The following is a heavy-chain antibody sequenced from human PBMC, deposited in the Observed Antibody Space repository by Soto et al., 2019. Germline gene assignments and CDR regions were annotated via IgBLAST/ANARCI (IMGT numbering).Heavy chain of an antibody. CDR3: ARVSGDTAMVTWYYFDY. V-gene: IGHV1-69*13. CDR2: IIPIFGTA. D-gene: IGHD5-18*01. Sequence: SVKVSCKASGGTFSSYAISWVRQAPGQGLEWMGGIIPIFGTANYAQKFQGRVTITADESTSTAYMELSSLRSEDTAVYYCARVSGDTAMVTWYYFDYWGQGTLVTV. J-gene: IGHJ4*02. CDR1: GGTFSSYA.